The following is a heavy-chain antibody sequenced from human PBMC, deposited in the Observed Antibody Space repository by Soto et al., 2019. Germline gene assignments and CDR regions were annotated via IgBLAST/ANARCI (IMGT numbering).Heavy chain of an antibody. CDR1: GGTFSSYA. D-gene: IGHD4-17*01. Sequence: SVKVSCKASGGTFSSYAISWVRQAPGQGLEWMGGIIPIFGTANYAQKFQGRVTITADESTSTAYMELSSLRSEDTAVYYCAREKTPDYGGNRRNLFDPWGQGTLVTVSS. V-gene: IGHV1-69*13. J-gene: IGHJ5*02. CDR3: AREKTPDYGGNRRNLFDP. CDR2: IIPIFGTA.